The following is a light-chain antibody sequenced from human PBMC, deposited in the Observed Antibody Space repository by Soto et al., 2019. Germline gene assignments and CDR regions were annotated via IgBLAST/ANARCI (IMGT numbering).Light chain of an antibody. J-gene: IGLJ3*02. CDR2: GNS. Sequence: QLVLTQPPSVSGAPGQRVTISCTGSSSNIGAGYDVHWYQQLPGTAPKLLIYGNSNRPSGVPDRFSGSKSGTSASLAITGLQAEYEADYYCQSYDSSLTGWVFGGGTKLTVL. CDR1: SSNIGAGYD. V-gene: IGLV1-40*01. CDR3: QSYDSSLTGWV.